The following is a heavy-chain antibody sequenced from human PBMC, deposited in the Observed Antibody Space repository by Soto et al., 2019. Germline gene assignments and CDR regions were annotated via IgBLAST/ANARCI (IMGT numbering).Heavy chain of an antibody. J-gene: IGHJ6*02. D-gene: IGHD2-8*01. CDR2: IYYSGST. Sequence: SETLSLTCTVSGGSISSSSYYWGWIRQPPGKGLEWIGSIYYSGSTYYNPSLKSRVTISVDTSKNQFSLKLSSVTAADTAVYYCASDVLHYYYYGMDVWGQGTTVTVSS. CDR3: ASDVLHYYYYGMDV. CDR1: GGSISSSSYY. V-gene: IGHV4-39*01.